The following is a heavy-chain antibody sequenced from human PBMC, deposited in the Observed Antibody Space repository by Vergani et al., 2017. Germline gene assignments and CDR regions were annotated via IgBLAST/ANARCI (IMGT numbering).Heavy chain of an antibody. D-gene: IGHD2-15*01. CDR3: ARVAVVVVAATVFDAFDI. J-gene: IGHJ3*02. CDR1: GFTFSSYA. CDR2: ISYDGSNK. V-gene: IGHV3-30-3*01. Sequence: VQLLESGGGLVQPGGSLRLSCAASGFTFSSYAMHWVRQAPGKGLEWVAVISYDGSNKYYADSVKGRFTISRDNSKNTLYLQMNSLRAEDTAVYYCARVAVVVVAATVFDAFDIWGQGTMVTVSS.